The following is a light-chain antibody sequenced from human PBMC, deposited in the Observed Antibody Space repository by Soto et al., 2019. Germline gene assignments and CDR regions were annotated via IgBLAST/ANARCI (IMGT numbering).Light chain of an antibody. V-gene: IGKV3-20*01. CDR3: QQYGSSPRYT. J-gene: IGKJ2*01. CDR2: GAS. Sequence: EIVLTQSTGTLSLSPGERATLSCRASQSVSSSYLAWYQQKPGQAPRLLIYGASSRATRIPDRFSGSGAGTEFTLTISRLEPEHFAVYYCQQYGSSPRYTFGQGTKLEIK. CDR1: QSVSSSY.